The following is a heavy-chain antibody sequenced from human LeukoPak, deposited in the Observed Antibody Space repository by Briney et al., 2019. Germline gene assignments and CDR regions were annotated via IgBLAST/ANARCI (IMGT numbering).Heavy chain of an antibody. D-gene: IGHD3-3*01. CDR2: INSDGSST. J-gene: IGHJ4*02. V-gene: IGHV3-74*01. Sequence: GGSLRLSCAASGFTFSSYWMHWVRHAPGKGLVWVSRINSDGSSTSYADSVKGRFTISRDNAKNTLYLQMNSLRAEDTAVYYCXRVXXXXRFSRTFDYWGQGTLVTVSS. CDR3: XRVXXXXRFSRTFDY. CDR1: GFTFSSYW.